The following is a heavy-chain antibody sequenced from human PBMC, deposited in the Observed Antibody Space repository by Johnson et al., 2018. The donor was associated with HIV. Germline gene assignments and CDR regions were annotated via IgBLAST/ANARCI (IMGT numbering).Heavy chain of an antibody. J-gene: IGHJ3*02. Sequence: QVYLVESGGGVVQPGGSLRLSCAASGFTFNSYGMHWVRQAPGKGLEWVTFIRYDGSDKYYADSVKGRFTISRDNSKNKLYLQMNSLRAEDTAVYYCAKSNSLGGAGYQPTDAFDIWGQGTMVTVSS. CDR1: GFTFNSYG. CDR2: IRYDGSDK. D-gene: IGHD3-9*01. CDR3: AKSNSLGGAGYQPTDAFDI. V-gene: IGHV3-30*02.